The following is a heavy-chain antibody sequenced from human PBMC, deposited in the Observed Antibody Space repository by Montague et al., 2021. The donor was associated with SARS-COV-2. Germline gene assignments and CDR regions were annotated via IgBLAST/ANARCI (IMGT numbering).Heavy chain of an antibody. D-gene: IGHD6-13*01. CDR1: GGSISSGGYY. Sequence: TLSLTCTASGGSISSGGYYWSWIRQHPGKGLEWIGYIYYSGSTYYNPSLKSRVTISVDTSKNQFSLKLSSVTAADTAVYYCARAPRSIAAAGTASDYWGQGTLVTVSS. V-gene: IGHV4-31*03. J-gene: IGHJ4*02. CDR3: ARAPRSIAAAGTASDY. CDR2: IYYSGST.